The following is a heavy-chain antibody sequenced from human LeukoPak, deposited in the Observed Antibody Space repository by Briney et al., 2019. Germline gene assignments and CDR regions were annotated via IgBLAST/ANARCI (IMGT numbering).Heavy chain of an antibody. Sequence: SETLSLTCTVSGGSISSYYWSWIRQPPGKGLEWIGYIYYSGSTNYNPSLKSRVTISVDTSKNQFSLKLSSVTAADTAVYYCARRLVAGAYNWFDPWGQGTLVTVSS. V-gene: IGHV4-59*08. D-gene: IGHD6-19*01. J-gene: IGHJ5*02. CDR3: ARRLVAGAYNWFDP. CDR1: GGSISSYY. CDR2: IYYSGST.